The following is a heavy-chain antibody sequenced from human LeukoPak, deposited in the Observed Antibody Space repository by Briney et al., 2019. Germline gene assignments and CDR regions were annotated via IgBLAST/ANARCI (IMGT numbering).Heavy chain of an antibody. V-gene: IGHV3-9*01. CDR2: ISWNSGSI. CDR3: AKDTDGAAAGTTWGH. CDR1: GFTFDDYA. D-gene: IGHD6-13*01. Sequence: PGGSLRLSCAASGFTFDDYAMHWARQAPGKGLEWVSGISWNSGSIGYADSVKGRFTISRDNAKNSLYLQMNSLRAEDTALYYCAKDTDGAAAGTTWGHWGQGTLVTVSS. J-gene: IGHJ4*02.